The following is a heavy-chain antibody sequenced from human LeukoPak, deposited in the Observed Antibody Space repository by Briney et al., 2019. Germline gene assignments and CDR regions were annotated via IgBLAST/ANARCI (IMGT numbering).Heavy chain of an antibody. D-gene: IGHD5-18*01. J-gene: IGHJ4*02. CDR3: ATHPTAMVSYVGC. CDR1: GYTLTELS. CDR2: FDPEDGET. Sequence: ASVEVSCKVSGYTLTELSMHWVRQAPGKGLEWVGGFDPEDGETIYAQKFQGRVTMTEDTSTDTAYMELSSLRSEDTAVYYCATHPTAMVSYVGCWGQGTLVTVSS. V-gene: IGHV1-24*01.